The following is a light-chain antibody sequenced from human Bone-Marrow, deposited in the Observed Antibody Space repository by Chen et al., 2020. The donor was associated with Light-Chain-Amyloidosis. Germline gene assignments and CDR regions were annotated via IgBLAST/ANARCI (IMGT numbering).Light chain of an antibody. CDR2: DDS. CDR1: NIRSTS. Sequence: SYVLTHPSSVSVAPGQTATIACGGNNIRSTSVHCYQQTPGQAPILVVYDDSDRPEGIPERLSGSNSGNTATLTISRVEAGDEADYYCQVWDRSSDRPVFGGGTKLTVL. CDR3: QVWDRSSDRPV. J-gene: IGLJ3*02. V-gene: IGLV3-21*02.